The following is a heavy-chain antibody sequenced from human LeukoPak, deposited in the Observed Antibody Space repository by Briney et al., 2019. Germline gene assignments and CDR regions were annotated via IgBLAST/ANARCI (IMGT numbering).Heavy chain of an antibody. D-gene: IGHD3-22*01. CDR1: GGTFSSYA. Sequence: GASVKVSCKASGGTFSSYAISWVRQAPGQGLEWMGRIIPILGIANYAQKFQGRVTITADKSTSTAYMELSSLRSDDTAVYYCASGRDYYDSSGPMGDWGQGTLVTVSS. V-gene: IGHV1-69*04. CDR3: ASGRDYYDSSGPMGD. J-gene: IGHJ4*02. CDR2: IIPILGIA.